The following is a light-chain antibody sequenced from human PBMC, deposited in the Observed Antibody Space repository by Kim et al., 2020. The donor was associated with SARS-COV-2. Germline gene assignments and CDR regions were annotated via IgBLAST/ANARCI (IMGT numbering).Light chain of an antibody. CDR2: AAS. CDR3: QQSDSTPLT. Sequence: ASVGDRVTITCRASQSISIYLNWYQQKPGKAPNLLIYAASRLQSGVPSRFSGGGSGTDFTLTISSLQPEDFATYYCQQSDSTPLTFGGGTKVEIK. J-gene: IGKJ4*01. CDR1: QSISIY. V-gene: IGKV1-39*01.